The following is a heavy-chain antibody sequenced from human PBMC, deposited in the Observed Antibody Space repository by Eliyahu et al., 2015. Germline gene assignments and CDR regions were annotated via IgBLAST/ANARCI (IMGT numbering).Heavy chain of an antibody. V-gene: IGHV4-39*07. CDR3: ASPLYSSGYHDY. Sequence: QLQLQESGPGLVKPSETLSLTCTVSGGXISSSSYYWGWIRQPPGKGREWXGXXYYSGXTYYNPSLKSRVTISVDTSKNQFSLKLSSVTAADTAVYYCASPLYSSGYHDYWGQGTLVTVSS. J-gene: IGHJ4*02. CDR2: XYYSGXT. D-gene: IGHD6-19*01. CDR1: GGXISSSSYY.